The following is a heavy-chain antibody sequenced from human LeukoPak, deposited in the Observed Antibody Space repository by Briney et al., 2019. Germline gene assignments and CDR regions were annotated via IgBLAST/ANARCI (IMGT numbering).Heavy chain of an antibody. CDR3: ARDGGRDGYNRFWFDP. V-gene: IGHV1-2*02. J-gene: IGHJ5*02. D-gene: IGHD5-24*01. CDR1: GYTFTGYY. Sequence: ASVKVSCKASGYTFTGYYIHWVRQAPGQGLEWMGWINPNSGGTNYAQKFQGRVTMTRDMSTSTVYMELSSLRSEDTAVYYCARDGGRDGYNRFWFDPWGQGTLVTVSS. CDR2: INPNSGGT.